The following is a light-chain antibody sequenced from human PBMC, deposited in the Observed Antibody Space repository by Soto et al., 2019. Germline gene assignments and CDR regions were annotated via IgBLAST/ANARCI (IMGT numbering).Light chain of an antibody. CDR3: QHYNSYSEA. CDR1: QTISSW. CDR2: KAS. V-gene: IGKV1-5*03. Sequence: DIQITQSPSTLSGSVGDRVTSTGRASQTISSWLAWYQQKPGKAPKLLIYKASTLKSGVPSRFSGSGSGTEFTLTISSLQPDDFATYYCQHYNSYSEAFGQGTKVDIK. J-gene: IGKJ1*01.